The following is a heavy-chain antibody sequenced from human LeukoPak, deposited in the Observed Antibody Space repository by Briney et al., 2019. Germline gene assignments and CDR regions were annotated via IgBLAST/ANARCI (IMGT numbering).Heavy chain of an antibody. V-gene: IGHV4-39*01. CDR3: ARGSSSRGYYYYYMDV. J-gene: IGHJ6*03. CDR2: IYYSRST. CDR1: GGSISSSSYY. D-gene: IGHD6-6*01. Sequence: SETLSLTCTVSGGSISSSSYYWGWIRQPPGKGLEWIGGIYYSRSTYDNPSLKSRVTISVDTSKNQFSQKLSSVTAADTAVYYCARGSSSRGYYYYYMDVWGKGTTVTVSS.